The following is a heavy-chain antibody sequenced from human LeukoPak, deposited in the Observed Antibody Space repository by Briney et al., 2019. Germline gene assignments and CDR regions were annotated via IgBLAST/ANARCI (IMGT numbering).Heavy chain of an antibody. CDR2: IFHSGTT. D-gene: IGHD6-6*01. J-gene: IGHJ4*02. V-gene: IGHV4-30-2*01. Sequence: SETLSLTCTVSGGFIRSGGYYWSWVRQPPGKGLEWIGYIFHSGTTYYNPSLKSRVTISVDRSKNQFSLELSSVTDADTAIYYCARDRDSSSLLDYWGQGTLVTVSS. CDR3: ARDRDSSSLLDY. CDR1: GGFIRSGGYY.